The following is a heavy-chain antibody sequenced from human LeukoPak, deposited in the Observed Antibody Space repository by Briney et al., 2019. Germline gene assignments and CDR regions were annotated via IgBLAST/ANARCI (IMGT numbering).Heavy chain of an antibody. CDR2: IRYDGSNK. CDR1: GFTFSSYG. V-gene: IGHV3-30*02. Sequence: GGSLRLSCAASGFTFSSYGMHWVRQAPGKGLEWVAFIRYDGSNKYYADSVKGRFTISRDNSKNTLYLQMNSLRAEDTAVYYCAKDRVGAEKYYFDYWGQGTLVTVSS. J-gene: IGHJ4*02. D-gene: IGHD1-26*01. CDR3: AKDRVGAEKYYFDY.